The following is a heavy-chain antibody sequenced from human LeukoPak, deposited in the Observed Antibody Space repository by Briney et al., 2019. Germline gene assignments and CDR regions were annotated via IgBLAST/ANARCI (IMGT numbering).Heavy chain of an antibody. J-gene: IGHJ4*02. CDR1: GYTFTSYS. D-gene: IGHD6-13*01. CDR3: ARSIAATDNTY. Sequence: GASVKVSCKASGYTFTSYSLHWVRQAPGQRLEWMGWINVGNGDTKYSQKFQGRVTITRDTSASTVYMELSGLRSEDTAVYYYARSIAATDNTYWGQGTLVTVSS. V-gene: IGHV1-3*01. CDR2: INVGNGDT.